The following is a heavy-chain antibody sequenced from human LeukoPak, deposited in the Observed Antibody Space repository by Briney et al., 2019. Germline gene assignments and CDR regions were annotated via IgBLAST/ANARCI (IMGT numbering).Heavy chain of an antibody. J-gene: IGHJ4*02. D-gene: IGHD4-11*01. Sequence: SETLSLTRTVSGASINSDNHYWSWIRQSPGKGLEWLGSYHSGSTDYSPSLRSRVTMSVDTSKNQFSLKVNSVTAADTAVYYCARDQHYSWFYYWGQGTLVTVSS. CDR1: GASINSDNHY. CDR2: YHSGST. V-gene: IGHV4-30-4*01. CDR3: ARDQHYSWFYY.